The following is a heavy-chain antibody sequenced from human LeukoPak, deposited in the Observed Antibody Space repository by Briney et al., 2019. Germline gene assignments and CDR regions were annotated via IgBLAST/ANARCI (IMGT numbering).Heavy chain of an antibody. D-gene: IGHD1-1*01. Sequence: GGSPRLSCAASGFIFSKVWMNWVRQAPGKGLEWVGRIKTESEGETKDYAAPVKGRFTVSRDDSKNTFYLVMNSLKIDDTAIYYCTTGIDDGGGYWGQGTLVTVSS. CDR2: IKTESEGETK. V-gene: IGHV3-15*07. CDR1: GFIFSKVW. CDR3: TTGIDDGGGY. J-gene: IGHJ4*02.